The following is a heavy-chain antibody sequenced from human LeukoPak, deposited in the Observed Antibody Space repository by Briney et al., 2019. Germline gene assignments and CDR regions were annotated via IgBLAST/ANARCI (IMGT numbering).Heavy chain of an antibody. Sequence: SETLSLTCTVSGGSISSYYWSWIRQPPGKGLEWIGYIYHSGSTNYNPSLKSRVTISVDTSKNQFSLKLSSVTAADTAVYYCARHAAGTGDWWDFQHWGQGTLVTVSS. CDR3: ARHAAGTGDWWDFQH. J-gene: IGHJ1*01. V-gene: IGHV4-59*08. D-gene: IGHD6-13*01. CDR1: GGSISSYY. CDR2: IYHSGST.